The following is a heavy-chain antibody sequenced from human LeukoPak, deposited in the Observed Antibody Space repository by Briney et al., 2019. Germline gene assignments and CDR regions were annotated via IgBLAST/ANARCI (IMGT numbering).Heavy chain of an antibody. V-gene: IGHV4-59*01. Sequence: SETLSLTCTVSGGSISSYYWSWIRQPPGKGLEWIGYIYYSGSTNYNPSLKSRVTISVDTSKNQFSLKLSSVTAADTAVYYCARIPYSGFLEFDYWGQGTLVTVSS. J-gene: IGHJ4*02. D-gene: IGHD3-3*01. CDR2: IYYSGST. CDR1: GGSISSYY. CDR3: ARIPYSGFLEFDY.